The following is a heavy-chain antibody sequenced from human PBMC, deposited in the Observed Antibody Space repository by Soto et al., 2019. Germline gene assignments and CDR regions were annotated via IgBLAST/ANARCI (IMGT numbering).Heavy chain of an antibody. CDR1: GFTFSSYA. CDR2: ISGSGGST. V-gene: IGHV3-23*01. J-gene: IGHJ6*02. CDR3: AKDLAGDYDSSGYYYYYYGMDV. D-gene: IGHD3-22*01. Sequence: GGSLRLSCAASGFTFSSYAMSWVRQAPGKGLEWVSAISGSGGSTYYADSVKGRFTISRDNSKNTLYLQMNSLRAEDTAVYYCAKDLAGDYDSSGYYYYYYGMDVWGQGTTVTVSS.